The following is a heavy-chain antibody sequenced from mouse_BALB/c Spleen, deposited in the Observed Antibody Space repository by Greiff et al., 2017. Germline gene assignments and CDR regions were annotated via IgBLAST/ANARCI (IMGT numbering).Heavy chain of an antibody. CDR2: INPYNDGT. Sequence: VQLQQSGPELVKPGASVKMSCKASGYTFTSYVMHWVKQKPGQGLEWIGYINPYNDGTKYNEKFKGKATLTSDKSSSTAYMELSSLTSEDSAVYYCARGYGYDVGWFAYWGQGTLVTVSA. V-gene: IGHV1-14*01. CDR3: ARGYGYDVGWFAY. D-gene: IGHD2-2*01. J-gene: IGHJ3*01. CDR1: GYTFTSYV.